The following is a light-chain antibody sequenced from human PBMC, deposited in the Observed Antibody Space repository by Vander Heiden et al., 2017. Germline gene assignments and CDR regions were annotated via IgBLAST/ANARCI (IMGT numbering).Light chain of an antibody. CDR2: DSS. J-gene: IGKJ1*01. CDR1: KSVSSY. CDR3: QRRSNWPPWT. V-gene: IGKV3-11*01. Sequence: EIVLTQSPATLSLSPGERATLSCRASKSVSSYLAWYQQKPGQAPRLLIYDSSNRATGIPARFSGSGSGTDFTLTMSSLEPEDFAVDYCQRRSNWPPWTFGQGTKVXIK.